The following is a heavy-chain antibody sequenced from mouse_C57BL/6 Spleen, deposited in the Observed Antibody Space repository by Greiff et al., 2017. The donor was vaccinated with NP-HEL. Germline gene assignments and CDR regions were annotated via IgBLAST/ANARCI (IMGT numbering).Heavy chain of an antibody. CDR3: ATYYYGSSYGAMDY. CDR2: IYLGNGYT. D-gene: IGHD1-1*01. J-gene: IGHJ4*01. Sequence: VQLQQSGAELVRPGSSVKMSCKTSGYTFTSYGINWVKQRPGQGLEWIGYIYLGNGYTEYNEKFKGKATLTSDTSSSTAYMQLCSLTSEDSAIYFCATYYYGSSYGAMDYWGQGTSVTVSS. V-gene: IGHV1-58*01. CDR1: GYTFTSYG.